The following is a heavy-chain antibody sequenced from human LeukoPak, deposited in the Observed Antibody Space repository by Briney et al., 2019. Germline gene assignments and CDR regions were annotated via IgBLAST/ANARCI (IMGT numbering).Heavy chain of an antibody. CDR3: ARGRRNHYYDSSGYFAFDI. Sequence: SETLSLTCTVYGGSFSGYYWSWIRQPPGKGLEWIGEINHSGSTNYNPSLKSRVTISVDTSKNQLSLKLSSVTAADTAVYYCARGRRNHYYDSSGYFAFDIWGQGTMVTVSS. J-gene: IGHJ3*02. CDR1: GGSFSGYY. V-gene: IGHV4-34*01. D-gene: IGHD3-22*01. CDR2: INHSGST.